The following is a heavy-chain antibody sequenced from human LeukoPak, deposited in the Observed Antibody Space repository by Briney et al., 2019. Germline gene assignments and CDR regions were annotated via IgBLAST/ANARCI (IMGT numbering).Heavy chain of an antibody. D-gene: IGHD5-18*01. CDR1: GYTFTGYY. V-gene: IGHV1-2*06. J-gene: IGHJ4*02. CDR3: AREESSYGSAGDY. Sequence: ASVKVSCKASGYTFTGYYMHWVRQAPGQGLEWMGRINPNSGGTNYAQKLQGRVTMTRDTSISTVYMELSRPRSDDTAVYYCAREESSYGSAGDYWGQGTLVTVSS. CDR2: INPNSGGT.